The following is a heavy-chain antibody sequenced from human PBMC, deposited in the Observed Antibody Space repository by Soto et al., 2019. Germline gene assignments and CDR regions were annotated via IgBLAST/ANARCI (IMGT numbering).Heavy chain of an antibody. CDR3: ARGFSAGKGSQPDV. CDR1: GFTFSDYW. V-gene: IGHV3-7*03. Sequence: GGSLRLSCAASGFTFSDYWMTWVRQAPGKGLEWVANIKEDGSEKYYVDSVKGRFTISRDNAKNTLYLQMNSLRVEDTAMYYCARGFSAGKGSQPDVWGQGSLVTVS. D-gene: IGHD6-13*01. CDR2: IKEDGSEK. J-gene: IGHJ4*02.